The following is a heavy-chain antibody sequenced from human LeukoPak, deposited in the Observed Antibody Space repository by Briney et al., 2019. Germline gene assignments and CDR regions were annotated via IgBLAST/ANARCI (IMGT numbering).Heavy chain of an antibody. Sequence: GGSLRLSCAASGFTYSSYWMSWVRQAPGKGLEWVANIKQDGSDKYYVDSVKGRFTISRDNAKNSLYLQMNSLRAEDTAVYYCARSLGYCSAGSCFPFDYWGQGTLVTVSS. CDR1: GFTYSSYW. CDR2: IKQDGSDK. V-gene: IGHV3-7*05. J-gene: IGHJ4*02. D-gene: IGHD2-15*01. CDR3: ARSLGYCSAGSCFPFDY.